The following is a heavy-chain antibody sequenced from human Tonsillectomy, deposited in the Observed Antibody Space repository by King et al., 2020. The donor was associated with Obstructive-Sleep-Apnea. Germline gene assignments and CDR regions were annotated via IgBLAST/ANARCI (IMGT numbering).Heavy chain of an antibody. D-gene: IGHD3-22*01. J-gene: IGHJ4*02. Sequence: QLQESGPGLMKPSETLSLTCTVSGGSISSYYWSWIRQPPGKGLEWIGYIYYSGSTNYNPSLKSRVTISVDTSKNQFSLKLSSVTAADTAVYYCARHQDYDTPFDYWGQGTLVTVSS. CDR2: IYYSGST. CDR1: GGSISSYY. CDR3: ARHQDYDTPFDY. V-gene: IGHV4-59*08.